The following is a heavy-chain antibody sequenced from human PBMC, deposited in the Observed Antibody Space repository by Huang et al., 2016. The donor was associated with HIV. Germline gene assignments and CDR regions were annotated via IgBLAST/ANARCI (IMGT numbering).Heavy chain of an antibody. J-gene: IGHJ4*02. CDR3: ARYRLTGTFLDS. Sequence: QVQLVQSGSELRKPGASEKVSCKESGYTFTTYSLIWVRQAPGHVLVWIRIINTMTSQPSYPPGFTGRFGLSLDTTVNTAYLQISSLKTDDTAKYFCARYRLTGTFLDSWGQGTQVTVSS. D-gene: IGHD3-9*01. CDR1: GYTFTTYS. V-gene: IGHV7-4-1*02. CDR2: INTMTSQP.